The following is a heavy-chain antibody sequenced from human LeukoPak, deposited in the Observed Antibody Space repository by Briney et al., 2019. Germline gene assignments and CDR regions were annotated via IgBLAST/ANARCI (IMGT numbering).Heavy chain of an antibody. Sequence: PGGSLRLSCAASGFTVSSNYMSWVRQAPGKGLEWVSVIYSGGSTYYADSVKGRFTISRDNSKNTLYLQMNSLRAEDTAVYYCARDPIYYDILTGYYNRGWFDPWGQGTLVTVSS. V-gene: IGHV3-66*01. CDR1: GFTVSSNY. CDR3: ARDPIYYDILTGYYNRGWFDP. CDR2: IYSGGST. D-gene: IGHD3-9*01. J-gene: IGHJ5*02.